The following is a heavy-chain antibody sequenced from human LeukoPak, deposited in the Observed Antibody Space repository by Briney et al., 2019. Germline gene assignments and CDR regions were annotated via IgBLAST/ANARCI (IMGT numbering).Heavy chain of an antibody. CDR2: ISWNSGSI. CDR1: GFTFDDYA. J-gene: IGHJ4*02. CDR3: AKDSGYSYGPGFDY. D-gene: IGHD5-18*01. V-gene: IGHV3-9*01. Sequence: GVSLRLSCAASGFTFDDYAMHWVRQAPGKGLEWVSGISWNSGSIGYADSVKGRFTISRDNAKNSLYLQMNSLRAEDTALYYCAKDSGYSYGPGFDYWGQGTLVTVSS.